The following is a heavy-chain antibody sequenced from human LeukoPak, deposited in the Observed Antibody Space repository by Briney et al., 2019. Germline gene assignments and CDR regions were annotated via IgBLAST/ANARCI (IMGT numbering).Heavy chain of an antibody. D-gene: IGHD3-9*01. V-gene: IGHV1-69*05. Sequence: GASVKVSCKASGGTFSSYAISWVRQAPGQGLEWMGGIIPIFGTANYAQKFQGRVTITTDESTSTAYMELSSLRSEDTAVYYCASMLRYFDWLYPWGQGTLVTVSS. J-gene: IGHJ5*02. CDR3: ASMLRYFDWLYP. CDR2: IIPIFGTA. CDR1: GGTFSSYA.